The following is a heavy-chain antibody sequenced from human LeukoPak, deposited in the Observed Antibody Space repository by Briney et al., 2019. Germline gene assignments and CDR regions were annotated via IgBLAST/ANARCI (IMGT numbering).Heavy chain of an antibody. CDR3: AKDRDYGDYRSAFDI. CDR2: IYSGGST. J-gene: IGHJ3*02. CDR1: GFTVSSNY. Sequence: PGGSLRLSCAASGFTVSSNYMSWVRQAPGKGLEWVSVIYSGGSTYYADSVKGRFTISRDNSKNTLYLQMNSLRAEDTAVYYCAKDRDYGDYRSAFDIWGQGTMVTVSS. V-gene: IGHV3-66*01. D-gene: IGHD4-17*01.